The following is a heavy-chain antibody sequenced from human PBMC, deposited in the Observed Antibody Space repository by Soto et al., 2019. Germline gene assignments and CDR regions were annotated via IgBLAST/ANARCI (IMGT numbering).Heavy chain of an antibody. CDR3: ARPTKGGAYDL. CDR2: IYYSGST. V-gene: IGHV4-59*08. J-gene: IGHJ3*01. Sequence: QVQLQESGPGLVKVSETLSLTCIVSGGSISSYYWSWIRQPPGKGLEWIGYIYYSGSTDYNPSLKGRVTISVDTSKTQFSLRLSSVTAADTAVYYCARPTKGGAYDLWGQGTMVTVSS. CDR1: GGSISSYY.